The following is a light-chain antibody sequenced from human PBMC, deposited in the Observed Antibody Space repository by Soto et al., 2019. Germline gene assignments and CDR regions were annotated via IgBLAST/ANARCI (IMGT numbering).Light chain of an antibody. J-gene: IGLJ3*02. CDR1: SSDFGGYNY. CDR3: SSYTSGNTLV. Sequence: HSALTQPASVSGSPGQSITISCTGTSSDFGGYNYVSWYQQNPGKAPKLMIYEVSNRPSGVSNRFSGSKSGNTASLTISGLQAEDEADYYCSSYTSGNTLVFGGGTKLTVL. V-gene: IGLV2-14*01. CDR2: EVS.